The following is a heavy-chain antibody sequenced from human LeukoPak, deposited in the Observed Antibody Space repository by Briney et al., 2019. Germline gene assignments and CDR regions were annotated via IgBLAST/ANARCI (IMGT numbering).Heavy chain of an antibody. D-gene: IGHD6-19*01. V-gene: IGHV3-33*01. Sequence: GGSLRLSCAASGFTFSSYGMHWVRQAPGKGLVWVAVIWYDGSNKYYADSVKGRFTISRDNSKNTLYLQINSLRAEDTAVYYCARDRQWLVYGMDVWGQGTTVTVSS. J-gene: IGHJ6*02. CDR3: ARDRQWLVYGMDV. CDR1: GFTFSSYG. CDR2: IWYDGSNK.